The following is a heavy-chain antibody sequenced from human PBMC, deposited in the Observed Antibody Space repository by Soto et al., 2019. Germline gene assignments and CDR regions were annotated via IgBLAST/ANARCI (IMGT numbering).Heavy chain of an antibody. J-gene: IGHJ4*02. Sequence: EVQLVESGGGLIQPGGSLRLSCAASGFTVSRNYMSWVRQAPGKGLEWVSIFYSGGSTYYADSVKGRFTISRDNSKNTLYLQMNSLRAEDTAVYYCARSPGGDGGDHHFDYWGQGTLVTVSS. D-gene: IGHD2-21*02. CDR2: FYSGGST. CDR1: GFTVSRNY. V-gene: IGHV3-53*01. CDR3: ARSPGGDGGDHHFDY.